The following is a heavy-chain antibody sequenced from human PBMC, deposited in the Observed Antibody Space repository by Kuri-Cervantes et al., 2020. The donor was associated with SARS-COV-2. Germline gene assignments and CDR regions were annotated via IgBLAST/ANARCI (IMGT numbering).Heavy chain of an antibody. V-gene: IGHV3-30-3*01. CDR1: GFTFSSYW. CDR2: ISYDGSNK. J-gene: IGHJ4*02. Sequence: GGSLRLSCAASGFTFSSYWMSWVRQAPGKGLEWVAVISYDGSNKYYADSVKGRFTISRDNSKNTLYLQMNSLRAEDTAVYYCARGPRWANIVVVPAATGGDYWGQGTLVTVSS. CDR3: ARGPRWANIVVVPAATGGDY. D-gene: IGHD2-2*01.